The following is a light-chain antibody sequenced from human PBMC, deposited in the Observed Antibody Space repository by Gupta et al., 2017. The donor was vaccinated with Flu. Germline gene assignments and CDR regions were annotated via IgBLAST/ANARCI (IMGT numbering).Light chain of an antibody. CDR1: QSVSSW. CDR2: KAS. CDR3: QQYNRLGLT. J-gene: IGKJ4*01. Sequence: GDRVTITCRASQSVSSWLAWYQQKPGKAPKLLIYKASSLESGVPSRFSGSGSGTEFTLTISSLQPDDFATYYCQQYNRLGLTFGGGTKVEIK. V-gene: IGKV1-5*03.